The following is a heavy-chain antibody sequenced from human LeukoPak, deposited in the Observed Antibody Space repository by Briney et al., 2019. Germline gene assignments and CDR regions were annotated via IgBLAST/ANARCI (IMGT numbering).Heavy chain of an antibody. CDR1: GFPFNNAW. CDR3: STLYGSGSRYKNYFDY. CDR2: IKGKTDGGTT. Sequence: GGSLRLSSAASGFPFNNAWMSWVRQAPGKGLEWVGRIKGKTDGGTTDYAAPVKGRFTISRDDSKNTLYLQMNSLKTEDTAIYYCSTLYGSGSRYKNYFDYWGQGALVTVSS. V-gene: IGHV3-15*01. D-gene: IGHD3-10*01. J-gene: IGHJ4*02.